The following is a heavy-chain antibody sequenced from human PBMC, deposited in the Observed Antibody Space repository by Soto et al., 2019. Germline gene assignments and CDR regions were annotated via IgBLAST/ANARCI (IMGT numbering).Heavy chain of an antibody. D-gene: IGHD3-10*01. V-gene: IGHV4-34*01. CDR1: GGSFGGYY. Sequence: SQTISLTCAVYGGSFGGYYWSWIRQPPGKGLEWIGEINHSGSTNYNPSLKSRVTISVDTSKNQFSLKLSSVTAADTAVYYCARQAGGSGSYYNRYYYYYYMDVWGKPTTVTVS. J-gene: IGHJ6*03. CDR3: ARQAGGSGSYYNRYYYYYYMDV. CDR2: INHSGST.